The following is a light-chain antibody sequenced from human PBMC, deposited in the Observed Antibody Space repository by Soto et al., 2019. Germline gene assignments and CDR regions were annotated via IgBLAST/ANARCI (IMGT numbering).Light chain of an antibody. CDR1: QSVSSN. CDR2: GAS. J-gene: IGKJ1*01. V-gene: IGKV3-15*01. Sequence: EIVMTQSPATLSVSPGERATLSCRASQSVSSNLAWYQQKPGQAPRLLNYGASTRATGIPARFSGSGSGTEFTLTISSLQSEDFAVYYCQQYNNGWTFGQGTKVEIK. CDR3: QQYNNGWT.